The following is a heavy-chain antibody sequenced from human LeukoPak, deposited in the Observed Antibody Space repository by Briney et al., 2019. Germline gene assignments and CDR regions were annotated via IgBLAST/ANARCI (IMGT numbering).Heavy chain of an antibody. V-gene: IGHV3-15*01. CDR3: AQHDTLDY. Sequence: GGSLRLSSAASGFTFSNAWMSWVRQAPGKGLEWVGRVKSKTDGGTTDYAAPVKGRFTISRDDSKNTLYLQMNSLETEDTAVYYCAQHDTLDYWGQGTLVTVSS. CDR1: GFTFSNAW. CDR2: VKSKTDGGTT. J-gene: IGHJ4*02.